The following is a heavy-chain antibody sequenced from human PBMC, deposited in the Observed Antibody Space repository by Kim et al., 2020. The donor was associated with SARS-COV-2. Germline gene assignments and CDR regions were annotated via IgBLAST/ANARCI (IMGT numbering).Heavy chain of an antibody. CDR3: TTVRVVVAAAFDY. J-gene: IGHJ4*02. D-gene: IGHD2-15*01. CDR2: IKSKTDGGTT. CDR1: GFTFSNAW. Sequence: GGSLRLSCAASGFTFSNAWMSWVRQAPGKGLEWVGRIKSKTDGGTTDYAAPVKGRFTISRDDSKNTLYLQMNSLKTEDTAVYYCTTVRVVVAAAFDYWGQGTLVTVSS. V-gene: IGHV3-15*01.